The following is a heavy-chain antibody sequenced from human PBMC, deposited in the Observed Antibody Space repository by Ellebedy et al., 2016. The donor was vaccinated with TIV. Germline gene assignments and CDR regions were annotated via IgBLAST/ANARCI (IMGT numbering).Heavy chain of an antibody. CDR2: ISGSGDSP. CDR3: AKDRLSSAWYGGYFDY. V-gene: IGHV3-23*01. CDR1: GFTFSSYA. J-gene: IGHJ4*02. D-gene: IGHD6-19*01. Sequence: PGGSLRLSCAASGFTFSSYAMSWVRQAPGKGLEWVSAISGSGDSPHYADSVKGRFTISRDTSKNTLYLKMNSLRAEDTAVYYCAKDRLSSAWYGGYFDYWGQGTLVTVSS.